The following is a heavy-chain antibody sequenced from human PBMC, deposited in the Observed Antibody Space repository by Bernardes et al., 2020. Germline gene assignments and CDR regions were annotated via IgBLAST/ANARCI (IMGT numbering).Heavy chain of an antibody. D-gene: IGHD2-15*01. J-gene: IGHJ4*02. V-gene: IGHV3-23*01. Sequence: GGSLRLSCAASGFTFSTYAMSWARQAPGKGLQWVSSVCGSGDDTYYAESVKGRFTISRDNSKNTLYLQMSSLRAEDTAVYYYAKSSGASCYSVGDYWGQGTLVTVSS. CDR2: VCGSGDDT. CDR1: GFTFSTYA. CDR3: AKSSGASCYSVGDY.